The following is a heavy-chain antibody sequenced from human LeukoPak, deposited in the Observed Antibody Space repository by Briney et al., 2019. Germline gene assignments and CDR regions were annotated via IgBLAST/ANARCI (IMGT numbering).Heavy chain of an antibody. V-gene: IGHV3-64*01. Sequence: GGSLRLSCAASGFSFNTYAMHWVRQAPGKGLEYVSAISRNGDSTYYANSVKGRFTISRDNSKKTLFLQMGSLRAEDMAVYYCARDSGGDAYNDYFASWGQGTLVTVSS. D-gene: IGHD5-24*01. CDR1: GFSFNTYA. CDR2: ISRNGDST. J-gene: IGHJ4*02. CDR3: ARDSGGDAYNDYFAS.